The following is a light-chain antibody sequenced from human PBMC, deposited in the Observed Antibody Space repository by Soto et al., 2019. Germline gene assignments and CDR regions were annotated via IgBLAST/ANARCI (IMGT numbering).Light chain of an antibody. CDR3: SSYTTSRTLV. V-gene: IGLV2-14*01. Sequence: QSALTQPASVSGSPGQSITISCTGTSSDIGAYNYVSWYQQLPGKAPKLMIYDVTIRPSGVSSRFSASKSGNAAALTISGLQAEDEADYYRSSYTTSRTLVFGGGTKLTVL. CDR2: DVT. J-gene: IGLJ3*02. CDR1: SSDIGAYNY.